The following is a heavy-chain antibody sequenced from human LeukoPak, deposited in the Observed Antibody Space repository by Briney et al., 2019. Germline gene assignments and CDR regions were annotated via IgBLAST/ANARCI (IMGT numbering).Heavy chain of an antibody. J-gene: IGHJ4*02. Sequence: GSLRLSCAASGFTFSSYAMSWVRQAPGKGLEWVSYISSSSSTVYYADSVKGRFTISRDNAKNSLYLQMNSLRAEDTAVYYCAREDNWNYNYWGQGTLVTVSS. D-gene: IGHD1-7*01. CDR2: ISSSSSTV. CDR3: AREDNWNYNY. V-gene: IGHV3-48*01. CDR1: GFTFSSYA.